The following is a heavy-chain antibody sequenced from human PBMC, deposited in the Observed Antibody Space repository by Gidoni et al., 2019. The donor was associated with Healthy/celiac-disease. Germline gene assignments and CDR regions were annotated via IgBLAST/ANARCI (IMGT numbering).Heavy chain of an antibody. Sequence: EVQLVESGGGLVQPGRSLRLSCAASGFPFADYAMHWVRQAPGKGLEWVSGISWNSGSIGYADSVKGRFTISRDNAKNSLYLQMNSLRAEDTALYYCAKWGYSGSLDAFDIWGQGTMVTVSS. CDR2: ISWNSGSI. V-gene: IGHV3-9*01. D-gene: IGHD1-26*01. CDR1: GFPFADYA. CDR3: AKWGYSGSLDAFDI. J-gene: IGHJ3*02.